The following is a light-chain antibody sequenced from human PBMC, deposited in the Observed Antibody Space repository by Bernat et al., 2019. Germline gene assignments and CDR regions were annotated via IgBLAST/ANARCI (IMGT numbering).Light chain of an antibody. CDR3: CSYAGSYTYD. CDR1: SSDVGGYKY. CDR2: DVS. Sequence: QSALTQPRSVSGSPGQSVTISCTGTSSDVGGYKYVSWYQQHPGKAPKLMIYDVSKRPSGVPDRFSGSKSGNTASLTISGLQAEDEADYYCCSYAGSYTYDCATGTKVTVV. J-gene: IGLJ1*01. V-gene: IGLV2-11*01.